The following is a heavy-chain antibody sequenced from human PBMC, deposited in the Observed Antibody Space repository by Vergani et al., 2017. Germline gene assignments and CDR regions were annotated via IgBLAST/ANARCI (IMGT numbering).Heavy chain of an antibody. J-gene: IGHJ3*02. CDR3: AREGVGFGAFDI. CDR2: ICTAGDT. CDR1: GFTFSSYD. D-gene: IGHD3-10*01. V-gene: IGHV3-13*01. Sequence: EVQLVESGGGLVQPGGSLRLSCAASGFTFSSYDMHWVRQATGKGLEWVSAICTAGDTYYPGSVKGRFTISRENAKNSLYLQMNSLRAGDTAVYYCAREGVGFGAFDIWGQGTMVTVSS.